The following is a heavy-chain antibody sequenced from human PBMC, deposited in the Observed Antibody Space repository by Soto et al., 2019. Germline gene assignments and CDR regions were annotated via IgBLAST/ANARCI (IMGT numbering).Heavy chain of an antibody. CDR1: GFTFSSYA. Sequence: QVQLVESGGGVVQPGRSLRLSCAASGFTFSSYAMHWVRQAPGKGLEWVAVISYDGSNKYYADSVKGRFTISRDNSKNTLYLQMNSLRAEDTAVYYCARDKRGRGTTLSWFDPWGQGTLVTVSS. V-gene: IGHV3-30-3*01. CDR3: ARDKRGRGTTLSWFDP. D-gene: IGHD3-16*01. CDR2: ISYDGSNK. J-gene: IGHJ5*02.